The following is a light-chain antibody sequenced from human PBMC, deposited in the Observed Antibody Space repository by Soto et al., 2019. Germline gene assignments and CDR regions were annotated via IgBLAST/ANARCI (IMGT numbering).Light chain of an antibody. CDR1: QSVSSSY. V-gene: IGKV3-20*01. J-gene: IGKJ3*01. CDR2: GAS. Sequence: EIVWTQSPGTLSLSPGERATLSCRASQSVSSSYLAWYQQKPGQAPRLLIYGASSRATGIPDRFSGSGSGTDFTLTISRLEPEDFAVCYCQQYGSSTVFGPGTKVDIK. CDR3: QQYGSSTV.